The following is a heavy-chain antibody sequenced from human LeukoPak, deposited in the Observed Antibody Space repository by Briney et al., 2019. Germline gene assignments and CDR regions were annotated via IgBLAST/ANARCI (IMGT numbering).Heavy chain of an antibody. CDR3: ARRDTAMVGYFDL. V-gene: IGHV4-59*01. J-gene: IGHJ2*01. CDR1: GGSISSYY. D-gene: IGHD5-18*01. Sequence: SETLSLTCTVSGGSISSYYWSWIRQPPGKGLEWIGYIYYGGSTNYNPSLKSRVTISVDTSKNQFSLKLSSVTAADTAVYYCARRDTAMVGYFDLWGRGTLVTVSS. CDR2: IYYGGST.